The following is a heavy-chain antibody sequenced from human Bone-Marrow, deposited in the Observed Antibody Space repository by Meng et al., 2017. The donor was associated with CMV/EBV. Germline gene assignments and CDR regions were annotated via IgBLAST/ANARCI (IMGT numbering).Heavy chain of an antibody. D-gene: IGHD1-26*01. CDR1: GGSINTYY. CDR3: ARGLVGTIYGHLKWFDP. V-gene: IGHV4-59*01. J-gene: IGHJ5*02. Sequence: SETLSLTCTVSGGSINTYYWTWIRQPPGRGLEWIGYIYDIGHTNYNPSLKSRVTISVDTSKNQFSLSLTSVTAADTAMYYCARGLVGTIYGHLKWFDPWGQGTLATVSS. CDR2: IYDIGHT.